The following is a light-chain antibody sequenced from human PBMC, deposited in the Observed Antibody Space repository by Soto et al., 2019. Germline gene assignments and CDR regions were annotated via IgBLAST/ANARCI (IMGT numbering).Light chain of an antibody. CDR1: SSDIGAYNF. J-gene: IGLJ2*01. CDR2: DVN. CDR3: ASWRTSTTMI. V-gene: IGLV2-14*03. Sequence: QSALTQPASVSGSPEQSITISCTGTSSDIGAYNFVSCYQQHPGKAPKLMLYDVNIRPSGVSNRFSGSSSGNTASLTISGLQAEDEADYYCASWRTSTTMIFGGGTKVTAL.